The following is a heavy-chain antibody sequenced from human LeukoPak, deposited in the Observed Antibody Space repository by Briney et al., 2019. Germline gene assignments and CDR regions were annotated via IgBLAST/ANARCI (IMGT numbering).Heavy chain of an antibody. CDR1: GLVFSNYG. Sequence: GGSLRLSCAASGLVFSNYGMHWVREAPGRGLEWVTFIRYDGNNKYYADSVKGRFTISRDNSKNALYLQMNSLRAEDTAVYYCAKGSRGDNYYYYYMDVWGKGTTVTISS. D-gene: IGHD3-10*01. CDR2: IRYDGNNK. J-gene: IGHJ6*03. V-gene: IGHV3-30*02. CDR3: AKGSRGDNYYYYYMDV.